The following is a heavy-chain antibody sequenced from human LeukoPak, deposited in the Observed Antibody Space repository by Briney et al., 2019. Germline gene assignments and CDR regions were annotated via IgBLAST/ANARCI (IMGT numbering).Heavy chain of an antibody. CDR2: IIPIFGTA. J-gene: IGHJ4*02. Sequence: SVKVSCKASGGTFSSYAISWVRQAPGQGLEWMGGIIPIFGTANYAQKFQGRVTITTDESTSTAYMELSSLRSEDTAVYYCAGVGAEYYYCSGSYCFDYWGQGTLVTVSS. CDR1: GGTFSSYA. CDR3: AGVGAEYYYCSGSYCFDY. V-gene: IGHV1-69*05. D-gene: IGHD3-10*01.